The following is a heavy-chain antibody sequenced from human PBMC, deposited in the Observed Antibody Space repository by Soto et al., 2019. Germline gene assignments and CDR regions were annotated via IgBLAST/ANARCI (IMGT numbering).Heavy chain of an antibody. CDR2: INPNSGGT. D-gene: IGHD3-22*01. J-gene: IGHJ6*02. V-gene: IGHV1-2*04. CDR3: ARGGVRITMILVVMDYGRDV. Sequence: QVQLVQSGAEVKKPGASVKVSCKASGYTFTGYYMHWVRQAPGQGLEWMGWINPNSGGTNYAQKFQGWVTMTRDKTISTSYMKLSRLRTDETAVYFCARGGVRITMILVVMDYGRDVWGQETTVTVSS. CDR1: GYTFTGYY.